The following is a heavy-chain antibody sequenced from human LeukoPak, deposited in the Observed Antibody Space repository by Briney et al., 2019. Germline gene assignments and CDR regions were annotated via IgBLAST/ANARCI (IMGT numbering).Heavy chain of an antibody. J-gene: IGHJ6*02. D-gene: IGHD1-7*01. CDR1: GFTFNYAW. Sequence: PGGSLRLSCAASGFTFNYAWLSWVRQVPGKGLEWVGQTVSEIDGGTTDYAAPVKGRFTISRDDSKSTLYLQMNSLKIEDTAVYYCTTDEDWNYARKDVWGQGATVIVSS. CDR3: TTDEDWNYARKDV. CDR2: TVSEIDGGTT. V-gene: IGHV3-15*04.